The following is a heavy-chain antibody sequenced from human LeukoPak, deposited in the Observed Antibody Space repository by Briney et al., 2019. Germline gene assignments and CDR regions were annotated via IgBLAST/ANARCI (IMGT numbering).Heavy chain of an antibody. J-gene: IGHJ4*02. CDR3: ARDESCSTATCLSFFDY. CDR1: GYTLTELS. D-gene: IGHD2-2*01. CDR2: FDPEDGET. Sequence: ASVKVSCKVSGYTLTELSMHWVRQAPGKGLEWMGGFDPEDGETIYAQKSQGRVTMTEDTSTDTAYMELSSLRSEDTAVYYCARDESCSTATCLSFFDYWGQGTLVTVSS. V-gene: IGHV1-24*01.